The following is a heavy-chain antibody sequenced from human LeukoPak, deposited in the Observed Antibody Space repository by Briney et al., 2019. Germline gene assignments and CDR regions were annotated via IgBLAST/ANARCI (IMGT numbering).Heavy chain of an antibody. CDR3: ARALLWFGEGGYFDY. CDR1: GYTFTSYA. D-gene: IGHD3-10*01. Sequence: SVTVSCKASGYTFTSYAMHWVRQAPGQKLEGMGWINAGNGNTKYSQKFQGRVTITRDTSASTAYMELSSLRSEDTAVYYCARALLWFGEGGYFDYWGQGTLVTVSS. J-gene: IGHJ4*02. V-gene: IGHV1-3*01. CDR2: INAGNGNT.